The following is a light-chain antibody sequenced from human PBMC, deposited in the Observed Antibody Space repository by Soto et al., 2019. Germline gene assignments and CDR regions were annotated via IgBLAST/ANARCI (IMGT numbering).Light chain of an antibody. J-gene: IGKJ2*01. Sequence: IQMTQSPSALSASVGDRVIITCRSDHSINNYLNWYQQSPGKVPKLLIYAASTLQSGVPSRFSGSGSWRVFTLTINSLQPEDFATDYRQQRYSPLGTFGRGTSVEI. V-gene: IGKV1-39*01. CDR3: QQRYSPLGT. CDR1: HSINNY. CDR2: AAS.